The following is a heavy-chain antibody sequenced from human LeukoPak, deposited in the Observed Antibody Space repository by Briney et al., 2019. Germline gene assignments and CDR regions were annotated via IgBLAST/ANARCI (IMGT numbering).Heavy chain of an antibody. CDR1: GFTFSSYG. CDR3: AKGNWGPLYYFDY. D-gene: IGHD7-27*01. J-gene: IGHJ4*02. V-gene: IGHV3-30*02. Sequence: PGGSLRLSCAASGFTFSSYGMHWVRQAPGKGLEWVAFIRYDGSNKYYADSVKGRFTISRDNSKNTLSLQMNSLKVEDTAVYYCAKGNWGPLYYFDYWGQGTLVTVSS. CDR2: IRYDGSNK.